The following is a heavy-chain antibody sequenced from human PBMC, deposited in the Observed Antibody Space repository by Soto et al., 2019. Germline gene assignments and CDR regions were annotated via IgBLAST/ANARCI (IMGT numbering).Heavy chain of an antibody. Sequence: QVQLVESGGGVVQPGQSLRLSCVASGFPFSYAMHWVRQAPGKGLECVAVISYDGSNTYYPDSVKGRFIITRDNSKNTLYLQMSGLRAEDTAVYYCARYRMSTISTHGRLHYWGQGTLVTVS. CDR1: GFPFSYA. CDR3: ARYRMSTISTHGRLHY. CDR2: ISYDGSNT. V-gene: IGHV3-30-3*01. D-gene: IGHD1-26*01. J-gene: IGHJ4*02.